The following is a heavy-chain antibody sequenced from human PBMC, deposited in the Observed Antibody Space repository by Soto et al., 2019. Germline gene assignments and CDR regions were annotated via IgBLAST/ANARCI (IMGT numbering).Heavy chain of an antibody. CDR3: ARDLITMKRYYYYGMDV. CDR1: GFTFSSYA. V-gene: IGHV3-30-3*01. J-gene: IGHJ6*02. D-gene: IGHD3-22*01. Sequence: PGGSLRLSCAASGFTFSSYAMHWVRQAPGKGLEWVAVISYDGSNKYYADSVKGRFTISRDNSKNTLYLQMNSLRAEDTAVYYCARDLITMKRYYYYGMDVWGQGTTVTVSS. CDR2: ISYDGSNK.